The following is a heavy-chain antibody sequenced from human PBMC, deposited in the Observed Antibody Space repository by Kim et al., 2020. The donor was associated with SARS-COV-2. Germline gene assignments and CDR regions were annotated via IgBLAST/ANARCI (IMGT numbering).Heavy chain of an antibody. V-gene: IGHV4-59*01. CDR1: GGSISSYY. CDR3: ARTDYSSRLMDV. J-gene: IGHJ6*02. CDR2: IYYSGST. D-gene: IGHD3-10*01. Sequence: SETLSLTCTVSGGSISSYYWSWIRQPPGKGLEWIGYIYYSGSTNYNPSLKSRVTISVDTSKNQFSLKLSSVTAADTAVYYCARTDYSSRLMDVWGQGTTVTVSS.